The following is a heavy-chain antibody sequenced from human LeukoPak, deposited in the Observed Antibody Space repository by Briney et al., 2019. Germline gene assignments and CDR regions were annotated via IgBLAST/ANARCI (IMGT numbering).Heavy chain of an antibody. CDR1: GYTFTDYW. CDR3: ARRAELGMRYFDF. V-gene: IGHV5-51*01. J-gene: IGHJ5*01. Sequence: KVGESLKISCQASGYTFTDYWVGWVRQMPGKGLEWMRIIYCDGSKTTYSPAFQRQVTISVDKSTSTAYLQWSSLKASDTAIYFCARRAELGMRYFDFWGQGAL. D-gene: IGHD7-27*01. CDR2: IYCDGSKT.